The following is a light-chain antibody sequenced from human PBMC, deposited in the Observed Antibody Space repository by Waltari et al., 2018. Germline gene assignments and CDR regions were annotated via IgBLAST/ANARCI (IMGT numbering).Light chain of an antibody. Sequence: EIVLTQSPATLSLSPGERATLSCRASQSVSSYLAWYQHKPGQAPQPLIYDASNTATGIPARFSGSGSGTDFTLTISSLEPEDFAVYYCQHRRNWPWTFGQGTKVEIK. CDR2: DAS. CDR3: QHRRNWPWT. J-gene: IGKJ1*01. V-gene: IGKV3-11*01. CDR1: QSVSSY.